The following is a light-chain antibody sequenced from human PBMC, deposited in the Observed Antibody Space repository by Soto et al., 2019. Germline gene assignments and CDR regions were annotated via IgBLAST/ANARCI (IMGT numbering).Light chain of an antibody. J-gene: IGKJ4*01. CDR1: KSISNF. CDR3: QQSYSTPLT. V-gene: IGKV1-39*01. Sequence: DIQMTQSPSSLSASVGDRVTITCRASKSISNFLNWYQQKPGKAPKLLIYAASSLQSGVPARFSGSGSGTDFTLTISSLQPEDFATYYCQQSYSTPLTFGGGTKAQIK. CDR2: AAS.